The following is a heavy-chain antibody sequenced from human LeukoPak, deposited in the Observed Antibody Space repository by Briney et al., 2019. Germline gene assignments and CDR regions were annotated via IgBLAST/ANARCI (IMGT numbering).Heavy chain of an antibody. Sequence: SETLSLTCTVSGGSISSGGYYWSWIRQHPGKGLEWIGYIYYSGSTYYNPSLKSRVTISVDTSKNQFSLKLSSVTAADTAVYYCARAFDYYDARDAFDIWGQGTMVTVSS. CDR3: ARAFDYYDARDAFDI. CDR1: GGSISSGGYY. D-gene: IGHD3-22*01. V-gene: IGHV4-31*03. CDR2: IYYSGST. J-gene: IGHJ3*02.